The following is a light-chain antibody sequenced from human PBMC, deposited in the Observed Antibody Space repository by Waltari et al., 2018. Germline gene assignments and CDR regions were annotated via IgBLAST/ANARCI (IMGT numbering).Light chain of an antibody. CDR2: DVS. J-gene: IGLJ2*01. Sequence: QSALTQPASVSGSPGQSITISCTGTSRDVGAYNHVSWYQQYPGKAPKPMIYDVSKRHSGVSNRFSGSKSGNTASLTISGLQAEDEADYYCCSYAGSSTHVLFGGGTKLTVL. V-gene: IGLV2-23*02. CDR3: CSYAGSSTHVL. CDR1: SRDVGAYNH.